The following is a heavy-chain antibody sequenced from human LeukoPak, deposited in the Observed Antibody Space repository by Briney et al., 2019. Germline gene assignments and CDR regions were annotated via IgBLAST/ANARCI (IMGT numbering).Heavy chain of an antibody. CDR3: ARHEFACSSTSCYLGLYYYYGMDV. CDR1: GGSIGSYY. D-gene: IGHD2-2*01. V-gene: IGHV4-59*08. Sequence: SETLSLTCTVSGGSIGSYYWSWIRQPPGKGLEWIGYIYYSGSTNYNPSLKSRVTISVDTSKNQFSLKLSSVTAADTAVYYCARHEFACSSTSCYLGLYYYYGMDVWGQGTTVTVSS. J-gene: IGHJ6*02. CDR2: IYYSGST.